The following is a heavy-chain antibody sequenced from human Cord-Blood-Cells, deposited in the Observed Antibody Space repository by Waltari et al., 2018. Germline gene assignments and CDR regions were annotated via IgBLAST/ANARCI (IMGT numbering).Heavy chain of an antibody. V-gene: IGHV4-59*08. Sequence: QVQLQESGPGLVKPSETLSLPCTVSGGPLISYYWSWIRQPPGKGLEWIGYIYYSGSTNYNPSLKSRVTISVDTSKNQFSLKLSSVTAADTAVYYCARSAGYSSSWYYFDYWGQGTLVTVSS. CDR1: GGPLISYY. CDR2: IYYSGST. D-gene: IGHD6-13*01. CDR3: ARSAGYSSSWYYFDY. J-gene: IGHJ4*02.